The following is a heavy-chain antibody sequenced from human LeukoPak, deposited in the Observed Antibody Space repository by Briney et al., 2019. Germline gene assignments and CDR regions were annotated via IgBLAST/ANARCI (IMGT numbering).Heavy chain of an antibody. CDR2: IYYSGST. CDR1: GVYFSSGGYY. V-gene: IGHV4-39*01. Sequence: SETLSLTCSVSGVYFSSGGYYWGWIRQPPGKGLEWIGSIYYSGSTYYNPSLKSRVTISVDTSKNQFSLKLSSVTAADTAVYYCARPRYSGYGSFDYWGQGTLVTVSS. D-gene: IGHD5-12*01. CDR3: ARPRYSGYGSFDY. J-gene: IGHJ4*02.